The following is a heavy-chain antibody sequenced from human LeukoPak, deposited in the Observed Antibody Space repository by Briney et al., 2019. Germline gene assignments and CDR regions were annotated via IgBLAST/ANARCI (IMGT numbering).Heavy chain of an antibody. CDR3: ARAYGSGSYYGH. CDR2: IYYSGST. CDR1: GGSISSGGYY. D-gene: IGHD3-10*01. Sequence: SETLSLTCTVSGGSISSGGYYWSWIRQHRGKGLEWIGYIYYSGSTYYNPSLKSRVTISVDTSKNQFSLKLSSVTAADTAVYYCARAYGSGSYYGHWGQGTLVTVSS. V-gene: IGHV4-31*03. J-gene: IGHJ4*02.